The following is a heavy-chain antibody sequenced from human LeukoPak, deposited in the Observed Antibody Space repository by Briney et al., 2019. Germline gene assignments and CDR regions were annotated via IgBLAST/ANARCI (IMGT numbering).Heavy chain of an antibody. CDR1: GFTFSSYG. D-gene: IGHD3-22*01. J-gene: IGHJ4*02. CDR3: AKSHLKDSSSYSDY. CDR2: ISGSGGST. V-gene: IGHV3-23*01. Sequence: GGSLRLSCAASGFTFSSYGMSWVRQAPGQGLEWISVISGSGGSTYYADSVKGRFTISRDNSKNTLYLQMNSLRAEDTAVYYCAKSHLKDSSSYSDYWGQGTLVTVSS.